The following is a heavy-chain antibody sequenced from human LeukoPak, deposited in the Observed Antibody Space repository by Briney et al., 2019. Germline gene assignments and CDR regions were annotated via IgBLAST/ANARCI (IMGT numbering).Heavy chain of an antibody. J-gene: IGHJ4*02. V-gene: IGHV7-4-1*02. CDR1: GYTFTSYA. CDR3: ARSKRITMIVPVGD. Sequence: GASVEVSCKASGYTFTSYAMNWVRQAPGQGLEWMGWINTNTGNPTYAQGFTGRFVFSLDTSVSTAYLQISSLKAEDTAVYYCARSKRITMIVPVGDWGQGTLVTVSS. CDR2: INTNTGNP. D-gene: IGHD3-22*01.